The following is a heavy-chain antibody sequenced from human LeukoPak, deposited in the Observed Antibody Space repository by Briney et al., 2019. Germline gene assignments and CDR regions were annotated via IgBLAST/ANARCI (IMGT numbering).Heavy chain of an antibody. CDR2: ISSSSSTI. Sequence: GGSLRLSCAASGFTFSSYSMNWVRQAPGKGPEWVSYISSSSSTIYYADSVKGRFTISRDNAQDSLYLQMNSLRDEDTAVYYCHYYDSSGYDFEDYWGQGTLVTVSS. D-gene: IGHD3-22*01. J-gene: IGHJ4*02. CDR1: GFTFSSYS. CDR3: HYYDSSGYDFEDY. V-gene: IGHV3-48*02.